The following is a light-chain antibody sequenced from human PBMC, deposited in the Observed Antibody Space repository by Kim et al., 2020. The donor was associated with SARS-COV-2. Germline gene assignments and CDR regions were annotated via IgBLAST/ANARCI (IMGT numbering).Light chain of an antibody. J-gene: IGLJ2*01. CDR1: KLGDKY. CDR3: QAWDSSIVV. Sequence: SYELTQPPSVSVSPGQTASITCSGDKLGDKYVCXYQQRPGQSPVLVIYQDNKRPSGIPERFSGSNSGNTATLTISGTQAMDEADYYCQAWDSSIVVFGGG. V-gene: IGLV3-1*01. CDR2: QDN.